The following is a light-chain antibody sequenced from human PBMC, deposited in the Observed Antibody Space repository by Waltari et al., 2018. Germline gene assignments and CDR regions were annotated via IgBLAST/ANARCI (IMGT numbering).Light chain of an antibody. CDR2: DVS. CDR1: SSDVGGYND. V-gene: IGLV2-14*03. J-gene: IGLJ2*01. Sequence: QSALTQPASVSGSPGQSITISCIGTSSDVGGYNDFSWYQQHPGKAPKVMIYDVSNRPSGVSNRFSGSKSGNTASLTISGLQAEDEADYYCSSYTSGNTVIFGGGTKLTVL. CDR3: SSYTSGNTVI.